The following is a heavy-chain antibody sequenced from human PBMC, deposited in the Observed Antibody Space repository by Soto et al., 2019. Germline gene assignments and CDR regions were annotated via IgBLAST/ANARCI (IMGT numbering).Heavy chain of an antibody. CDR1: GFVFGDYA. V-gene: IGHV3-49*04. D-gene: IGHD6-13*01. CDR2: VRSETYGGST. J-gene: IGHJ4*02. Sequence: HPVGSLRLSCSASGFVFGDYAVTWVRQAPGKGLEWVGVVRSETYGGSTEYAASVKGRFRISRDDSESIAYLQMTGLKTEDTAVYYCTRGRGTSGWYADYWGKGILVTVSS. CDR3: TRGRGTSGWYADY.